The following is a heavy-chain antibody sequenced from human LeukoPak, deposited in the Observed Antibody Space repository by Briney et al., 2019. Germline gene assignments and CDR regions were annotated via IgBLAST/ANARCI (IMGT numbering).Heavy chain of an antibody. V-gene: IGHV4-34*01. CDR2: INHSGST. J-gene: IGHJ4*02. CDR1: GGSFSGYY. CDR3: ARATFGAPGY. Sequence: SETLSLTCAVYGGSFSGYYWSWIRQPPGKGLEWIGEINHSGSTNYNPSLKSRVTISVDRSKNQFPLKLSSVTAADTAVYYCARATFGAPGYWGQGTLVTVSS. D-gene: IGHD3-3*01.